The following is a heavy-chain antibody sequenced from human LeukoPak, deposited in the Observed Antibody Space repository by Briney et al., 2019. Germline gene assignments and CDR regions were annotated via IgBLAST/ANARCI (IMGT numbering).Heavy chain of an antibody. J-gene: IGHJ4*02. CDR1: GGSISTHY. D-gene: IGHD5-18*01. CDR3: ATIKRGSIFGYFDF. V-gene: IGHV4-59*11. Sequence: SETLSLTCTVSGGSISTHYWSWIRPPPGKGLEGIGYVLDSERTKDNPSLKSRATLSADTSKNQISLRLTSVTAADSAVYYCATIKRGSIFGYFDFWGQGVLVTVSS. CDR2: VLDSERT.